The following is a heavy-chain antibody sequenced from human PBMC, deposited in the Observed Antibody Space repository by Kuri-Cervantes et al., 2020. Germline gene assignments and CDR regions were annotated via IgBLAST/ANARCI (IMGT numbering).Heavy chain of an antibody. Sequence: KVSCKGSGYSFTSYWIGWVRQMPGKGLEWMGIIYPGDSDTRYSPSFQGQVTISADKSISTAYLQRSSLKASDTAMYYCARHLVVRGAAYDYWGQGTLVTVSS. CDR1: GYSFTSYW. V-gene: IGHV5-51*01. J-gene: IGHJ4*02. D-gene: IGHD3-10*01. CDR3: ARHLVVRGAAYDY. CDR2: IYPGDSDT.